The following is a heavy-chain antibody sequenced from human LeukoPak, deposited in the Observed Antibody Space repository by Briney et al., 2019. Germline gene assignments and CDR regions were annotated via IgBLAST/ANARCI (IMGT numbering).Heavy chain of an antibody. CDR3: ARRGSSGSYYNNWFDP. V-gene: IGHV1-69*06. J-gene: IGHJ5*02. CDR1: GGTVSIYA. Sequence: SVTVSCTSSGGTVSIYAISWVRQAPGQGLEWMGGIIPIFGTANYAQKFQGRVTITADKSTSTAYMELSSLRSEDTAVYYCARRGSSGSYYNNWFDPWGQGTLVTVSS. D-gene: IGHD3-10*01. CDR2: IIPIFGTA.